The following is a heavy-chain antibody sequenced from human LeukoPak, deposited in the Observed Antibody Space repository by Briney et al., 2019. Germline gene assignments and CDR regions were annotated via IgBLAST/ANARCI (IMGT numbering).Heavy chain of an antibody. J-gene: IGHJ6*03. Sequence: GGSLRLACAASGPTFGSYAMSWVRQAPGEGREWGSAISGRGGSTYYADSLKGRFTISRANSKNTLYLQMHSLRAEDTAVYYCARRAVAAYYYYYYMDVWGQGTTVTVSS. CDR2: ISGRGGST. D-gene: IGHD6-19*01. CDR1: GPTFGSYA. V-gene: IGHV3-23*01. CDR3: ARRAVAAYYYYYYMDV.